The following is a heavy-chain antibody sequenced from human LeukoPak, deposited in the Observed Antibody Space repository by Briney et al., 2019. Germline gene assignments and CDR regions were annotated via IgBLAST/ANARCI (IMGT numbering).Heavy chain of an antibody. CDR2: IYHSGST. V-gene: IGHV4-38-2*02. CDR3: ASRYSSSWYRDY. D-gene: IGHD6-13*01. J-gene: IGHJ4*02. Sequence: SETLSLTCTVSGYSISSGYYWGWIRQPPGKGLEWIGSIYHSGSTYYNPSLKSRVTISVDTSKNQFSLKLSSVTAADTAVYYCASRYSSSWYRDYWGQGTLVTVSS. CDR1: GYSISSGYY.